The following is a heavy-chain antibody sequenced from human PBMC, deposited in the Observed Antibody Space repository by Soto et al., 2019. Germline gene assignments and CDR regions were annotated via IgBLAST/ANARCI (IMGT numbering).Heavy chain of an antibody. Sequence: QVQLQESGPGLVKPSQTLSLTCTVSGDSISSGDHYWSWIRQPPGKGLEWIGYIYYSGTTYSRPSLQSRVTISVDTSKNQFSLKLNSETAADTAVYYCARGAYSDSSSYFDYWGQGTLVPVSS. V-gene: IGHV4-30-4*01. CDR1: GDSISSGDHY. CDR2: IYYSGTT. CDR3: ARGAYSDSSSYFDY. J-gene: IGHJ4*02. D-gene: IGHD6-6*01.